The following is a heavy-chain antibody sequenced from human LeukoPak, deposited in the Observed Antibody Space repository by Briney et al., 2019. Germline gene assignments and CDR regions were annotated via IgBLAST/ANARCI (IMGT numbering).Heavy chain of an antibody. CDR3: ARDGSGLRAIFLYYFDY. V-gene: IGHV1-2*02. Sequence: ASVKVSCKASGYTFTGYYMHWVRQAPGQGLEWMGWINPNSGGTNYAQKFQGRVTMTRDTSISTAYMELSRLRSDDTAVYYCARDGSGLRAIFLYYFDYWGQGTLVTVSS. J-gene: IGHJ4*02. CDR1: GYTFTGYY. CDR2: INPNSGGT. D-gene: IGHD3-3*01.